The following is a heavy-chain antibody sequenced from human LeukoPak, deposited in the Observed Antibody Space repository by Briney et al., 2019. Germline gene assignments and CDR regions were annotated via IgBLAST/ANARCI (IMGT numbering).Heavy chain of an antibody. CDR1: GGSITSSSYY. Sequence: SETLSLTCTVSGGSITSSSYYWGWIRQPPGKGLEWIGSIYYSGSTYYNPSLKSRVTISVDTSKNQFSLKLSSVTAADTAVYYCARRDSSGVVPRWDYWGQGTLVTVSS. D-gene: IGHD6-19*01. J-gene: IGHJ4*02. V-gene: IGHV4-39*01. CDR3: ARRDSSGVVPRWDY. CDR2: IYYSGST.